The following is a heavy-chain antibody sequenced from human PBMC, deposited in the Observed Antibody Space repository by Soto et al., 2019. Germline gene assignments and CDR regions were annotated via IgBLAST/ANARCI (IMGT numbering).Heavy chain of an antibody. J-gene: IGHJ5*02. CDR1: GYTFTAYY. V-gene: IGHV1-2*02. CDR3: ARGDFDSSANYYAGWFDP. D-gene: IGHD3-22*01. Sequence: GSVKVSCKASGYTFTAYYMHWLRQAPGQGLEWMGWINPNSGGTKYAQKFQGRVTMTNDTSISTAYMELSRLGSDDTAVYYCARGDFDSSANYYAGWFDPWGQGTLVTVSS. CDR2: INPNSGGT.